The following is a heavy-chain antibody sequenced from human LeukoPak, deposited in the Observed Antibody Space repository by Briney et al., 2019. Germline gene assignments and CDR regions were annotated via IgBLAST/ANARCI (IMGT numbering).Heavy chain of an antibody. V-gene: IGHV3-21*01. CDR1: GFTFSSYA. Sequence: GGSLRLSCAASGFTFSSYAMSWVRQAPGKGLEWVSSITSGSRYRYFADSVKGRFTISRDDAKNSVYLQMNSLRADDTAVYYCARDSDAWSNWFDLWGQGIRVIVSS. D-gene: IGHD1-26*01. CDR3: ARDSDAWSNWFDL. CDR2: ITSGSRYR. J-gene: IGHJ5*02.